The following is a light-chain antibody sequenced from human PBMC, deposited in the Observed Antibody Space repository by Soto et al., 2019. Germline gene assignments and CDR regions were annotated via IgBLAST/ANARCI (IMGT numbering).Light chain of an antibody. V-gene: IGKV3-20*01. Sequence: EIVLTQSPGTLSLSPGERATLSCRASQSVSSNYLAWYQQKTGQAHRLLIYGASTRATGIPDRFSGSGSGTDFTLTITRLEPEDFGVYYCHQYGTSPVTFGGGTKVEIK. J-gene: IGKJ4*01. CDR2: GAS. CDR1: QSVSSNY. CDR3: HQYGTSPVT.